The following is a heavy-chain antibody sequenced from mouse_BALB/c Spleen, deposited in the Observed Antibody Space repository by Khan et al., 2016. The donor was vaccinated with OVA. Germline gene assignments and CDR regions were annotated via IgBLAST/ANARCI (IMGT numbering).Heavy chain of an antibody. CDR2: ISYSGST. CDR1: GYSITSGYG. J-gene: IGHJ2*01. V-gene: IGHV3-2*02. CDR3: ARTARIKY. Sequence: VQLQQSGPGLVKPSQSLSLTCTVTGYSITSGYGWNWIRQFPGNKLEWMGYISYSGSTNYNPSLKSRITITRDTSKNQFFLQLNSVTTEDTATYYCARTARIKYWGQGTTLTVSS. D-gene: IGHD1-2*01.